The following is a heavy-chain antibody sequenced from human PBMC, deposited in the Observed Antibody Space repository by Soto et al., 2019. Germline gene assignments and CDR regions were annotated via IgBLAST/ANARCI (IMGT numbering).Heavy chain of an antibody. CDR1: GFTFSSYA. CDR2: ISYDGSNK. V-gene: IGHV3-30-3*01. CDR3: ARNDLDVAMIPLLYFDNSEIDV. Sequence: GGSLRLSCAASGFTFSSYAMHWVRQAPGKGLEWVAVISYDGSNKYYADSVKGRFTISRDNSKNTLYLQMNSLRAEYTAVYYCARNDLDVAMIPLLYFDNSEIDVGCQDATLTVSS. J-gene: IGHJ6*02. D-gene: IGHD3-22*01.